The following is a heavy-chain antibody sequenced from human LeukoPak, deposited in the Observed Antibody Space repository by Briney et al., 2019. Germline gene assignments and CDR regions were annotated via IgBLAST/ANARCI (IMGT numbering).Heavy chain of an antibody. CDR1: GGSISSYY. CDR2: IYYSGST. Sequence: PSETLSLTCTVSGGSISSYYWSWIRQPPGKGLEWIGYIYYSGSTNYNPSLKSRVTISVDTSKNQFSLKLSSVTAADTAVYYCASYTGIAVVGIFSYWGQGTLVTVSS. CDR3: ASYTGIAVVGIFSY. D-gene: IGHD6-19*01. J-gene: IGHJ4*02. V-gene: IGHV4-59*01.